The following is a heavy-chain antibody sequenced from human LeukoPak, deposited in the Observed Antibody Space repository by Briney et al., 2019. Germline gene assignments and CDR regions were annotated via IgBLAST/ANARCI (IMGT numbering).Heavy chain of an antibody. CDR2: INHSGST. V-gene: IGHV4-34*01. Sequence: PSETLSLTCAVYGGSFSGYYWSWIRQPPGKGLEWIGEINHSGSTNYNPSLKSRVTISVDTSKNQFSLKLSSVTAADTAVYYCARFTTIAVAGTVFYFDYWGQGTLVTASS. J-gene: IGHJ4*02. CDR1: GGSFSGYY. D-gene: IGHD6-19*01. CDR3: ARFTTIAVAGTVFYFDY.